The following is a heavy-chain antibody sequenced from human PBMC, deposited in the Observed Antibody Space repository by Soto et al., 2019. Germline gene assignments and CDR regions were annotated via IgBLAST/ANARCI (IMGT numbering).Heavy chain of an antibody. CDR2: IYSGGST. CDR1: GFTVSSNY. V-gene: IGHV3-66*01. Sequence: EVQLVESGGGLVQPGGSLRLSCAASGFTVSSNYMSWVRQAPGKGLEGVSVIYSGGSTYYADSVKGRFTISRDNSKNTLYLQMNSLSAEDTAVYYCARANARIQLDWGQGTLVTVSS. J-gene: IGHJ4*02. CDR3: ARANARIQLD. D-gene: IGHD5-18*01.